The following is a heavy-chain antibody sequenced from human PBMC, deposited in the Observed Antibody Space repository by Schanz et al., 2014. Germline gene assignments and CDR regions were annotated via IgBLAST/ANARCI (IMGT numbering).Heavy chain of an antibody. CDR2: IIPILGIA. Sequence: QLQLVQSGAEVKKPGSSVKVSCKASGYTFTSYGISWVRQAPGQGLEWMGRIIPILGIANYAQKFQGRVTITADRSTSTAYMELSSLNSDDTAVYYCATLDYADSVSWGQGTLVTVSS. CDR3: ATLDYADSVS. J-gene: IGHJ5*02. V-gene: IGHV1-69*02. CDR1: GYTFTSYG. D-gene: IGHD4-17*01.